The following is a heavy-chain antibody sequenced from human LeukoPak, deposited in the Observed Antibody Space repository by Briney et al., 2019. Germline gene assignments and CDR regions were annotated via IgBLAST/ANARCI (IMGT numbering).Heavy chain of an antibody. D-gene: IGHD6-13*01. V-gene: IGHV1-69-2*01. CDR2: VDPEDGET. CDR3: AVSLAAALDF. CDR1: GYTFTDYY. J-gene: IGHJ4*02. Sequence: ASVKVSCKAFGYTFTDYYIHWVKEAPGKGLEWMGRVDPEDGETTYAEKFQGRVTITADTSTDTAYMELNNLRSEDTAVYYCAVSLAAALDFWGQGTLVTVSS.